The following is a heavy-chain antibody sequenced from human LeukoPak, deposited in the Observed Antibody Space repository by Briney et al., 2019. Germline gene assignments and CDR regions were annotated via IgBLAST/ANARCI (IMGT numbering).Heavy chain of an antibody. CDR2: ISGSGSTI. CDR1: GFTFSDYY. CDR3: ARNRGAAAGDNWFDP. D-gene: IGHD6-13*01. V-gene: IGHV3-11*04. Sequence: GGSLRLSCAASGFTFSDYYMSWIRQAPGKGLEWVSYISGSGSTIYYADSVKGRFTISRDNAKNSLYLQMNSLRAEDTAVYYCARNRGAAAGDNWFDPWGQGTLVTVSS. J-gene: IGHJ5*02.